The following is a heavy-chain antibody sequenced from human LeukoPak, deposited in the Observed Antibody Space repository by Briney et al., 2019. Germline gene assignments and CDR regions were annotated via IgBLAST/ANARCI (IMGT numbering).Heavy chain of an antibody. CDR2: IYYSGST. Sequence: SETLSLTCTVSGGSISSYYWSWIRQPPGKGLEWIGYIYYSGSTNYNPSLKSRVTISVDTSKNQFSLKLSSVTAADTAVYYCAREPGYCSGGSCFDAFGIWGQGTMVTVSS. CDR1: GGSISSYY. D-gene: IGHD2-15*01. CDR3: AREPGYCSGGSCFDAFGI. V-gene: IGHV4-59*01. J-gene: IGHJ3*02.